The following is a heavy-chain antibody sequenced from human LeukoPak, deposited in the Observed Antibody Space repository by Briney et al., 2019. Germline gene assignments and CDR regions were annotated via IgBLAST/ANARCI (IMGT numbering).Heavy chain of an antibody. D-gene: IGHD3-9*01. J-gene: IGHJ4*02. CDR1: GFTFSSYG. V-gene: IGHV3-33*01. CDR2: IWYDGSNK. CDR3: ARDEGYDILTGYYKGSPDY. Sequence: GRSLRLSCAASGFTFSSYGMHWVRQAPGKGLEWVAVIWYDGSNKYYADSVKGRFTISRDNSKNTLYLQMNSLRAEDTAVYYCARDEGYDILTGYYKGSPDYWGQGTLVTDSS.